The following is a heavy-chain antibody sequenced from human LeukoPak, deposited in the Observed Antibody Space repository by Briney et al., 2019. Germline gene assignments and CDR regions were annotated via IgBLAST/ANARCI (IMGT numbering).Heavy chain of an antibody. Sequence: SETLTLSCAVYGGSFSGYYWSWIRQPPGKGLEWIGEINHSGSTNYNPSLKSRVTISVDTSKNQFSLKLSSVTAADTAVYYCARAGDSSGYSDYWGQGTLVNVSS. J-gene: IGHJ4*02. CDR2: INHSGST. V-gene: IGHV4-34*01. D-gene: IGHD3-22*01. CDR3: ARAGDSSGYSDY. CDR1: GGSFSGYY.